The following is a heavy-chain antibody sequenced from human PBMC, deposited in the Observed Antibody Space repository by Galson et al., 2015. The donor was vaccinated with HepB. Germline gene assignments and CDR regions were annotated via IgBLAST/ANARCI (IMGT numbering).Heavy chain of an antibody. Sequence: SVKVSCKASGGTFSSYAISWVRQAPGQGLEWMGGIIPIFGTANYAQKFQGRVTITADESTSTAYMELSSLRSEDTAVYYCARDGPYGSGSYLFGPLWYWGQGTLVTVSS. CDR2: IIPIFGTA. CDR1: GGTFSSYA. V-gene: IGHV1-69*13. CDR3: ARDGPYGSGSYLFGPLWY. J-gene: IGHJ4*02. D-gene: IGHD3-10*01.